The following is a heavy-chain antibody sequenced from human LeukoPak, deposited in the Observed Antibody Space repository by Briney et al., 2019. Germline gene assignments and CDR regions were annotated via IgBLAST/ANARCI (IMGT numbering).Heavy chain of an antibody. J-gene: IGHJ4*02. CDR1: GGSISSYY. V-gene: IGHV4-59*08. CDR3: ARGMVGYHRTIDY. Sequence: SETLSLTCTVSGGSISSYYWSWIRQPPGKGLEWIGYIYYSGSTNYNPSLKSRVTISVDTSKSQFSLKLSSVTAADTAVYYCARGMVGYHRTIDYWGQGTLVTVSS. CDR2: IYYSGST. D-gene: IGHD2-15*01.